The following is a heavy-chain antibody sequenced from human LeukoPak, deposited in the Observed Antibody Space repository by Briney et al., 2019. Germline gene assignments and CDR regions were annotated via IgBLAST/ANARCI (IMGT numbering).Heavy chain of an antibody. V-gene: IGHV4-59*12. D-gene: IGHD3-10*01. Sequence: SETLSLTCTVSGGSISNKYWSWIRQPPGKGLEWIGYIYYSGSTNYNPSLKSRVTILVDTSKNQFSLKLSSVTAADTAVYYCARGRITMVRGVIITRWFDPWGQGTLVTVSS. J-gene: IGHJ5*02. CDR1: GGSISNKY. CDR2: IYYSGST. CDR3: ARGRITMVRGVIITRWFDP.